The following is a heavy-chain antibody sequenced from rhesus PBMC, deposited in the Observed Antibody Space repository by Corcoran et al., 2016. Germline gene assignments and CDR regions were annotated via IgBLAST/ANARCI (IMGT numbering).Heavy chain of an antibody. Sequence: QVQLQESGPGLVKPSGTLSLTSAVSGSSISTYWVSLIRPSPGKGLEWIGEINGNSGSTHYNPSLKSRVTISKDTSKNQFSLKLSSVTAADTAVYYCASGHGSLDVWGRGVLVTVSS. CDR3: ASGHGSLDV. CDR2: INGNSGST. J-gene: IGHJ5-2*02. V-gene: IGHV4-80*01. CDR1: GSSISTYW.